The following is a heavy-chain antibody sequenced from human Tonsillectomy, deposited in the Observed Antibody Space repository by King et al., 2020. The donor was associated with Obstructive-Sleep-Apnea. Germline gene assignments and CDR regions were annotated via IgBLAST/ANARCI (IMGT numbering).Heavy chain of an antibody. CDR2: ISAYNGDT. V-gene: IGHV1-18*01. D-gene: IGHD6-13*01. CDR1: GYIFISYG. Sequence: QLVQSGGEVKKPGASVKVSCKASGYIFISYGISWVRQAPGQGLEWMGWISAYNGDTNYAQNLQGRVTMTTDTSTSTAYMELRSLRSDDTAGYFWAGEAAAANDYYYYGMDVWGQGTTVTVSS. J-gene: IGHJ6*02. CDR3: AGEAAAANDYYYYGMDV.